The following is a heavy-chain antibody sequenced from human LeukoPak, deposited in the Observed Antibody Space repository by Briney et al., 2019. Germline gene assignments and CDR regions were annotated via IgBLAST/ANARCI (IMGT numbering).Heavy chain of an antibody. J-gene: IGHJ4*02. V-gene: IGHV1-2*02. CDR3: ARDWGELELLHY. CDR2: INPNSGGT. Sequence: ASVKVSCKASGYTFTGYYMHWVRQAPRQGLEWMGWINPNSGGTNYAQKFQGRVTMTRDTSISTAYMELSRLRSDDTAVYYCARDWGELELLHYWGQGTLVTVSS. CDR1: GYTFTGYY. D-gene: IGHD1-7*01.